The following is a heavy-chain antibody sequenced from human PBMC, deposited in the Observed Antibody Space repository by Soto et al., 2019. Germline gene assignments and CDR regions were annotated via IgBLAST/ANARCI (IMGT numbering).Heavy chain of an antibody. J-gene: IGHJ5*02. Sequence: SVKVSCKASGGTFSSYAISWVRQAPGQGLEWMGGIIPIFGTANYAQKFQGRVTITADESTSTAYMELRSLRSDDTAVYYCARAGVYWFDPWGQGTLVTVSS. CDR1: GGTFSSYA. V-gene: IGHV1-69*13. CDR2: IIPIFGTA. D-gene: IGHD3-10*01. CDR3: ARAGVYWFDP.